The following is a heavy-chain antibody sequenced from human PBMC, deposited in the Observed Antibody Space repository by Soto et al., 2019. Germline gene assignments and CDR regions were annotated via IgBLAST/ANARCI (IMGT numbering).Heavy chain of an antibody. CDR1: GDSISSGDYY. V-gene: IGHV4-30-4*01. D-gene: IGHD6-6*01. CDR2: IYYSGST. CDR3: ARGLIAARPGNWFDP. J-gene: IGHJ5*02. Sequence: QVQLQESGPGLVKPSQTLSLTCTVSGDSISSGDYYWSWIRQPPGKGLEWIGYIYYSGSTYYNPSLKSRVTISVDTSKNQFSLKLSSVTAADTAVYYCARGLIAARPGNWFDPWGQGTLVTVSS.